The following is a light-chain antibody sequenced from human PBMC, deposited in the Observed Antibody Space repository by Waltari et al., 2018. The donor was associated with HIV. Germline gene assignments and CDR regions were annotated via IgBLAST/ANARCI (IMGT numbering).Light chain of an antibody. Sequence: YELTQPPSVAVSPGQTASITCSANQLGDKYVSWYQQKPGQSPVLVIYPDNKRPSGFPERYSASLSWNTATLTISGTLPMDEADYYCQTWDRPTVIFGGGTKLTV. V-gene: IGLV3-1*01. CDR2: PDN. J-gene: IGLJ2*01. CDR1: QLGDKY. CDR3: QTWDRPTVI.